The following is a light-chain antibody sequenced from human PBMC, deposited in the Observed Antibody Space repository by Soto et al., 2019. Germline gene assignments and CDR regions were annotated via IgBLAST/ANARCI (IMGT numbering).Light chain of an antibody. Sequence: DIVMTQSPDSLAVSLGERATINCKPSQSVLYSTNNKNYLAWYQQKAGQPPKLLIYWASTRESGVPDRFSGSGSGTDFTLTISSLQAEDVAVYYCQQYYSTPPTFGQGTKVEIK. V-gene: IGKV4-1*01. CDR1: QSVLYSTNNKNY. J-gene: IGKJ1*01. CDR2: WAS. CDR3: QQYYSTPPT.